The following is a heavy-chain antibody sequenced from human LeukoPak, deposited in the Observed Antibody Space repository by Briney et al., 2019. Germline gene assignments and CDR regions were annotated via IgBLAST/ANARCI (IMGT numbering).Heavy chain of an antibody. D-gene: IGHD5-18*01. V-gene: IGHV4-30-2*01. CDR3: ARGVFDSYGSLNFDY. J-gene: IGHJ4*02. CDR2: IYHSGST. CDR1: GVSISSGGYS. Sequence: PSETLSLTCAVSGVSISSGGYSWSWIRQPPGKGLEWIGYIYHSGSTYYNPSLKSRVTISVDRSKNQFSLKLSSVTAADTAVYYCARGVFDSYGSLNFDYWGQGTLVTVSS.